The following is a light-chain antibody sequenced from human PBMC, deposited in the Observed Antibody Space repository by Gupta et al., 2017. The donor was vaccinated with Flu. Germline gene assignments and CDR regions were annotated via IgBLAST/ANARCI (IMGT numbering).Light chain of an antibody. CDR3: GTWDGSLSTDV. CDR2: ENN. CDR1: SSNIGNTY. J-gene: IGLJ1*01. V-gene: IGLV1-51*02. Sequence: QSVLTQPPSISAAPGQSVTISCSGSSSNIGNTYVSWYQQLPGTAPKLLIYENNKRPSGIPDRFSGSKSGTSAALAITGLQTGDEADYYCGTWDGSLSTDVFGTGTKVTGL.